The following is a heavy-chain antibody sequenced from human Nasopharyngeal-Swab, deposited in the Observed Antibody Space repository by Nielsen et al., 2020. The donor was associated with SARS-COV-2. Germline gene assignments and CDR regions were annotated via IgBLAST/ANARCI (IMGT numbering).Heavy chain of an antibody. V-gene: IGHV1-69*04. CDR3: AREGCSGGSCPGAFDI. J-gene: IGHJ3*02. D-gene: IGHD2-15*01. Sequence: SVKVSCKASGGTFSSYAISWVRQAPGQGLEWMGRIIPILGIANYAQKFQGRVTITADKSTSTAYMELSSLRSEDTAVYYCAREGCSGGSCPGAFDIWGQWTMVTVSS. CDR1: GGTFSSYA. CDR2: IIPILGIA.